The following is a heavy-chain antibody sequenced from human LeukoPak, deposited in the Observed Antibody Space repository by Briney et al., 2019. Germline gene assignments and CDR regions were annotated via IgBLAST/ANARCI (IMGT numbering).Heavy chain of an antibody. J-gene: IGHJ4*02. CDR1: GGSISSYY. V-gene: IGHV4-59*12. CDR3: ARDSPGIAAAGRY. Sequence: SETLSLTCTVSGGSISSYYWSWIRQPPGKGLEWIGYIYYSGSTNYNPSLKSRVTISVGTSNNQFSLKLTSVTAADTAVYYCARDSPGIAAAGRYWGQGILITVSS. CDR2: IYYSGST. D-gene: IGHD6-13*01.